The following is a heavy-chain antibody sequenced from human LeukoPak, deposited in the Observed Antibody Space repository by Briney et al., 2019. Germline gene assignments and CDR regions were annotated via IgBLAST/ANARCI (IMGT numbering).Heavy chain of an antibody. Sequence: GASVKVSCKASGYTFTSYDINWVQQATGQGLEWMGWMNADSGSTAFAQKFQGRVTMTRNTTTSTAYMELSSVRPDDTAVYYCARAAHYSYYYGMDVWGQGTTVTVSS. CDR2: MNADSGST. V-gene: IGHV1-8*01. CDR3: ARAAHYSYYYGMDV. J-gene: IGHJ6*02. CDR1: GYTFTSYD.